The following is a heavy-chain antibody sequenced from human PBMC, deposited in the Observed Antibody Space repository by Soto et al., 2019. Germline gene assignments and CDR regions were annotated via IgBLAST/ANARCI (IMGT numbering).Heavy chain of an antibody. D-gene: IGHD1-7*01. CDR1: GYRFASYW. J-gene: IGHJ4*02. CDR2: IFPGDSDT. Sequence: GESLKISCKGYGYRFASYWIAWVRQMPGKGLEWMGSIFPGDSDTRYSPSFEGQVTISGDMSISTAYLQWSSLKASGTAMYYCARSINWNYDYWGQGTLVTVSS. CDR3: ARSINWNYDY. V-gene: IGHV5-51*01.